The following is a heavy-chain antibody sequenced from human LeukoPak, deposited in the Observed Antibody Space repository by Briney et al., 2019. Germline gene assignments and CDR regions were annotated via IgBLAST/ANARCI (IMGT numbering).Heavy chain of an antibody. CDR1: GFTFSSYA. Sequence: GGSLRLSCAASGFTFSSYAMSWVRQAPGKGLEWVSAVSGSGGSTYYADSVKGRFTISRDNSKDTLYLQMSSLRAEDAAVYYCAKAHCSGGSCYYILDYFDYWGQGTLVTVSS. CDR2: VSGSGGST. CDR3: AKAHCSGGSCYYILDYFDY. J-gene: IGHJ4*02. D-gene: IGHD2-15*01. V-gene: IGHV3-23*01.